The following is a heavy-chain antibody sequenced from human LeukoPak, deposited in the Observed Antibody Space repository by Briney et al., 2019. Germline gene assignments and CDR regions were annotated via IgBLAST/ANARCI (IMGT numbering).Heavy chain of an antibody. J-gene: IGHJ4*02. CDR3: AKKYCSSASCYFDY. CDR2: INTNTGNP. Sequence: VASVKVSCKASGYTFTKYGMNWVRQAPGQGLEWMGWINTNTGNPTYAQDFTGRFVFSLDTSVSTAYLQISSPKAEDTAVYYCAKKYCSSASCYFDYWGQGTLVTVSS. D-gene: IGHD2-2*01. V-gene: IGHV7-4-1*02. CDR1: GYTFTKYG.